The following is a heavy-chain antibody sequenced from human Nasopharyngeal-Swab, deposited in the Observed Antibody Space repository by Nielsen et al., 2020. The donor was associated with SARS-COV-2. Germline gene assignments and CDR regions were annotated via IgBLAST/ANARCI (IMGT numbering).Heavy chain of an antibody. J-gene: IGHJ3*02. CDR1: GFTFDDYA. CDR2: ISWNSGSI. Sequence: SLKISCAASGFTFDDYAMHWVRQAPGKGLEWVSGISWNSGSIGYADSVKDRFTISRDNAKNSLYLQMNSLRAEDTALYYCAKGQSSGWYATNDAFDIWGQGTMVTVSS. V-gene: IGHV3-9*01. D-gene: IGHD6-19*01. CDR3: AKGQSSGWYATNDAFDI.